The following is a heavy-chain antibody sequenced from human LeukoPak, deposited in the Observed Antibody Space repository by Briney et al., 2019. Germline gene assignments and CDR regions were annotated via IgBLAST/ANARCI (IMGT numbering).Heavy chain of an antibody. CDR3: ARDPTPSVVRGVISGTN. CDR2: IIPIFGTA. V-gene: IGHV1-69*13. Sequence: SVKVSCKASGGTFSSYAISWVRQAPGQGLEWMGGIIPIFGTANYAQKFQGRVTITADGSTSTAYMELSSLRSEDTAVYYCARDPTPSVVRGVISGTNWGQGTLVTVSS. D-gene: IGHD3-10*01. J-gene: IGHJ4*02. CDR1: GGTFSSYA.